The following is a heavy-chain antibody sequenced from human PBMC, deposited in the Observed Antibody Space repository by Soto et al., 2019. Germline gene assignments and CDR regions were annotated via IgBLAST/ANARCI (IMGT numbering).Heavy chain of an antibody. V-gene: IGHV4-31*03. CDR1: GGSISSGGYY. Sequence: SETLSLTCTVSGGSISSGGYYWSWIRQHPGKGLEWIGYIYYSGSTYYNPSLKSRVTISVDTSKNQFSLKLSSVTAADTAVYYCAREYSSSLNYYYYYMDVWGKGTTVTVSS. CDR2: IYYSGST. CDR3: AREYSSSLNYYYYYMDV. J-gene: IGHJ6*03. D-gene: IGHD6-13*01.